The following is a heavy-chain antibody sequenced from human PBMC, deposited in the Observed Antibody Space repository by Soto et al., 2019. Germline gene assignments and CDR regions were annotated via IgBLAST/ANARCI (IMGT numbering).Heavy chain of an antibody. J-gene: IGHJ6*02. V-gene: IGHV3-9*01. CDR3: ARSWSGSTSGRVDV. D-gene: IGHD3-3*01. CDR2: ISWNGYSI. Sequence: EAQLVESGGGLVHPGRSLRLSCVASGFTFDDHVMNWVRQVPGKGLEWVGHISWNGYSIGYGGSVRGRFTISRDNAQNTLYLQMNNLRSEDTALYYCARSWSGSTSGRVDVWGRGTTVTVSS. CDR1: GFTFDDHV.